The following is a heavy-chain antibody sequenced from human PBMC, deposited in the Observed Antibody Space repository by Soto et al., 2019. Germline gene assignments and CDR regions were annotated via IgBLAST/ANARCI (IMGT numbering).Heavy chain of an antibody. D-gene: IGHD6-19*01. CDR3: ASRSSGWYFDY. V-gene: IGHV3-23*01. J-gene: IGHJ4*02. CDR1: GFRFSSYG. Sequence: GGSLRLSCRTSGFRFSSYGMHWVRQAPGKGPEWVAVISGNGGSTDYVDSVKGRFTISRDNSKNTLYLQMNSLRAGDTAVYYCASRSSGWYFDYWGQGTLVTVSS. CDR2: ISGNGGST.